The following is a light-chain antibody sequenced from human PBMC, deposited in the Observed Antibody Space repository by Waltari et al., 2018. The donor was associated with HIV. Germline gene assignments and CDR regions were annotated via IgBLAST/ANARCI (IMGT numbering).Light chain of an antibody. CDR1: QTLLYSSNYKNS. CDR2: WGS. Sequence: DILLTQYPDSLAVSLGERATINCKARQTLLYSSNYKNSLDWYHHKPGKPPKLCIYWGSTRRCVVPDRFSGSGAGTNFNLTINKLQAEDVATYYCQQYYRTPLTFGGGTKVGL. CDR3: QQYYRTPLT. V-gene: IGKV4-1*01. J-gene: IGKJ4*01.